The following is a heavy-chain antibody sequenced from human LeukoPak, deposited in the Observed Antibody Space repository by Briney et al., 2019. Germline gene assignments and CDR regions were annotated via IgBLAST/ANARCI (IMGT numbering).Heavy chain of an antibody. CDR1: GDSFSSDSFSSYY. CDR3: AREYMLRGVMEGVNWFDP. Sequence: SETLSLTCTVSGDSFSSDSFSSYYWSWIRQSPGKGLEWIGYIYYSGSTNYNPSLKSRVTISLNTSKNQFSLNLSSVTAADTAVYYCAREYMLRGVMEGVNWFDPWGQGTLVTVSS. CDR2: IYYSGST. D-gene: IGHD3-10*01. V-gene: IGHV4-61*01. J-gene: IGHJ5*02.